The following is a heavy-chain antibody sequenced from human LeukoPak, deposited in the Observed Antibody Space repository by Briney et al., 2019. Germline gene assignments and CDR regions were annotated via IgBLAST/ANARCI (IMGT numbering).Heavy chain of an antibody. CDR3: ATVYIFGVVAAKDAFDI. J-gene: IGHJ3*02. Sequence: ASVKVSCKVSGYTLTELSMHWVRQAPGKGLEWMGGFDPEDGETIYAQKFQGRVTMTEDTSTDTAYMELSSLRSEDTAVYYRATVYIFGVVAAKDAFDIWGQGTMVTVSS. D-gene: IGHD3-3*01. V-gene: IGHV1-24*01. CDR2: FDPEDGET. CDR1: GYTLTELS.